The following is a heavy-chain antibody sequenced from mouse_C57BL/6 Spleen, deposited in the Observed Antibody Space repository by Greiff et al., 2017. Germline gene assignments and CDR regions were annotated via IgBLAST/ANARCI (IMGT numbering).Heavy chain of an antibody. CDR2: INPNYGTT. D-gene: IGHD2-4*01. CDR3: ARDYDYDGYAMDY. CDR1: GYSFTDYN. Sequence: VQLQQSGPELVKPGASVKISCKASGYSFTDYNMNWVKQSNGKSLEWIGVINPNYGTTSSNQKFKDKATLTVDQSSSPAYMQLNSLTSEDSSVYYCARDYDYDGYAMDYWGQGTSVTVSS. J-gene: IGHJ4*01. V-gene: IGHV1-39*01.